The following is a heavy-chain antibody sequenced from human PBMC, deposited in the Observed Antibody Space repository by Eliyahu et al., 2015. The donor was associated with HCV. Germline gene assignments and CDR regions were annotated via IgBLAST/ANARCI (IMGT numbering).Heavy chain of an antibody. J-gene: IGHJ4*02. CDR1: GFVXSSYA. V-gene: IGHV3-23*01. Sequence: EEQLLESGGXLVQPGGSLRLXCEPSGFVXSSYAXSWVRQAPGKGLEWISXVTFSGSRTYYADSVRGRFTISRDNSKNTLYLQMNSLRAEDTAIYYCAKLLAAAGSWENWGRGTQVTVS. CDR2: VTFSGSRT. D-gene: IGHD6-13*01. CDR3: AKLLAAAGSWEN.